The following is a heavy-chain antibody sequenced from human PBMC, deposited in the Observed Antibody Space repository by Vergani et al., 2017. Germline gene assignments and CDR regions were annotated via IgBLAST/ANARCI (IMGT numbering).Heavy chain of an antibody. Sequence: QVQLVQSGAEVKKPGSSVKVSCKASGGTFSSYAISWVRQAPGQGLEWMGRIIPIFGTANYAQKFQGRVTITADESTSTAYMELSSLRSEDTAVYYCASVSTVTTSREAQNYYYYGMDVWGQGTTVTVSS. CDR3: ASVSTVTTSREAQNYYYYGMDV. CDR1: GGTFSSYA. V-gene: IGHV1-69*18. D-gene: IGHD4-17*01. J-gene: IGHJ6*02. CDR2: IIPIFGTA.